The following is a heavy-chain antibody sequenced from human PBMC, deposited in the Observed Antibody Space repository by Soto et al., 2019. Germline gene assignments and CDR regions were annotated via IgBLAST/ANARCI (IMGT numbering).Heavy chain of an antibody. CDR2: IHYRGST. Sequence: LSLTCRLSGGSITGAYYWNWIRQHPGKGLEWIGPIHYRGSTYYNPSLKTRITISLDRSNNQFSLNLSSVTAADTAVYYCARVRDSFGLDVWGQGTTVTVSS. D-gene: IGHD2-15*01. CDR3: ARVRDSFGLDV. J-gene: IGHJ6*02. V-gene: IGHV4-31*03. CDR1: GGSITGAYY.